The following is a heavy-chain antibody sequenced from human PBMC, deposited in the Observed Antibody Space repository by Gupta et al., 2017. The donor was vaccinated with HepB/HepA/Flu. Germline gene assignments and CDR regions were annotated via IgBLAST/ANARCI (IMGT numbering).Heavy chain of an antibody. V-gene: IGHV4-39*01. CDR3: ARQAGAGGDFLDY. J-gene: IGHJ4*02. CDR2: IFQTGTT. Sequence: QLQLRESGPGLVKPSETLSLTCTVPGGSIKTTDHFWAWIRRPPGKGFEWIGSIFQTGTTYYDPFLKSRVTISIDTSKSHFTLSLNSVTAADTAVYYCARQAGAGGDFLDYWGQGTLVIVSS. D-gene: IGHD2-21*02. CDR1: GGSIKTTDHF.